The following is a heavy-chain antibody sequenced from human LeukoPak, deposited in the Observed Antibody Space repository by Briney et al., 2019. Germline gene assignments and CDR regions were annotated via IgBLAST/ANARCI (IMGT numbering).Heavy chain of an antibody. CDR2: ISAGGDRT. CDR1: GFAFSSLD. D-gene: IGHD6-19*01. J-gene: IGHJ4*02. Sequence: GGSLRLSCAASGFAFSSLDMGWVRQAPRKGLEWVSAISAGGDRTYYADSVRGRFTLSRDKSKNTLYLQMNSLRADDTAVYYCATPGQWPVYFDYWGPGIQVTVSS. CDR3: ATPGQWPVYFDY. V-gene: IGHV3-23*01.